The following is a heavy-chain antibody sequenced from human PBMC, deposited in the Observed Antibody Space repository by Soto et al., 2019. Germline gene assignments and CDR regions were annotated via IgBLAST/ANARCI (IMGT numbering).Heavy chain of an antibody. D-gene: IGHD3-3*01. Sequence: EERLLDSGGGLVQPGGSLRLSCAASGFTFRVYAMSWVRQAPGKGLEWVASISGSDGTTYYADSVKGRFTISRDNSKNTLYLQMSSLRDEDTAVYYCAKHRSVSSEWFECFDYWGQGTLVTVSS. J-gene: IGHJ4*02. CDR1: GFTFRVYA. V-gene: IGHV3-23*01. CDR3: AKHRSVSSEWFECFDY. CDR2: ISGSDGTT.